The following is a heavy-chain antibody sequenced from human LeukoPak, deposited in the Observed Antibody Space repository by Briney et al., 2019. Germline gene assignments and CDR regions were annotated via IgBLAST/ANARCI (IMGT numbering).Heavy chain of an antibody. CDR2: INPNSGGT. V-gene: IGHV1-2*02. CDR1: GYTFTGYY. D-gene: IGHD5-12*01. J-gene: IGHJ4*02. CDR3: ARDWASGYGVAKKYYFDY. Sequence: ASVTVSCKASGYTFTGYYMHWVRQAPGQGLEWMGWINPNSGGTNDAQKFQGRVTMTRDTSISTAYMELSRLRSDDTAVYYCARDWASGYGVAKKYYFDYWGQGTLVTVSS.